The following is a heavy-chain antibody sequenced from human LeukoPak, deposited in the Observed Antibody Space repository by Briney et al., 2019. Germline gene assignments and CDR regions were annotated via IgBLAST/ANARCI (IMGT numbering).Heavy chain of an antibody. Sequence: GGSLRLSCAGTGFTFSNYWMNWVRQAPGKGLEWVANKKEDGSQKYYVDSVKGRFTISRDNAKNSVYLQMSSLRAEDTAVYYCAGSSGWLFDYWGQGTLVAVSS. CDR3: AGSSGWLFDY. CDR1: GFTFSNYW. CDR2: KKEDGSQK. J-gene: IGHJ4*02. V-gene: IGHV3-7*01. D-gene: IGHD6-19*01.